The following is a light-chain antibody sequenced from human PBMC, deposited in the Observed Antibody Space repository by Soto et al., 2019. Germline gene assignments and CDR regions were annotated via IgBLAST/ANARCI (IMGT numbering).Light chain of an antibody. CDR1: QSVYSN. J-gene: IGKJ4*01. CDR2: GAS. CDR3: QQYNSWPLT. V-gene: IGKV3-15*01. Sequence: EVLMTQSPATLSVSRGERVTLSCRASQSVYSNLAWYQQKPGQAPRRLIYGASTRATGLPARFSGSGAGTEFTLTISSLQSEAFAVYYCQQYNSWPLTFGGGTKVEIK.